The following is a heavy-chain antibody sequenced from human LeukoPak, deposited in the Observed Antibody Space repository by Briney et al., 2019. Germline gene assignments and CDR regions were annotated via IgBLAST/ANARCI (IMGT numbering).Heavy chain of an antibody. Sequence: SETLSLTCTVSGGSISSYYWSWIRQPPGKGLGWIGYIYYSGSTNYNPSLKSRVTMSVDTSRNQFSLKLSSVTAADTAVYYCARDFRTGYDVPRFDPWGQGTLVTVSS. J-gene: IGHJ5*02. CDR2: IYYSGST. D-gene: IGHD3/OR15-3a*01. CDR3: ARDFRTGYDVPRFDP. V-gene: IGHV4-59*01. CDR1: GGSISSYY.